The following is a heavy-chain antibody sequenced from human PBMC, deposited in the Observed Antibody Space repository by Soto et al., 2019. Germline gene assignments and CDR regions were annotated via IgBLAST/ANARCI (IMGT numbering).Heavy chain of an antibody. V-gene: IGHV3-48*03. CDR1: GFTFSSYE. J-gene: IGHJ6*02. CDR3: VRAIFGVVIIPRSYGMDV. D-gene: IGHD3-3*01. Sequence: QTGGSLRLSCAASGFTFSSYEMNWVRQAPGKGLEWVSYISSSGSTIYYADSVKGRFTISRDNAKNSLYLQMNSLRAEDTAVYYCVRAIFGVVIIPRSYGMDVWGQGTTVTVSS. CDR2: ISSSGSTI.